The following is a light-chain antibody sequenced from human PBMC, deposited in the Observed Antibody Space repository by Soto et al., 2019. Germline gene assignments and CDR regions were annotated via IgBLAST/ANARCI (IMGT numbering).Light chain of an antibody. CDR2: WAS. J-gene: IGKJ3*01. V-gene: IGKV4-1*01. CDR3: QQYYSTPIT. CDR1: QSVLYSSNNKNY. Sequence: DIVMTQSPDSLAVSLGERATINCKSSQSVLYSSNNKNYLAWYQQKPGQPPKLLIYWASTRESGVPDRFSGSGSGTDFTLTISSLQAEDVAFYYCQQYYSTPITFVPGTKGDLK.